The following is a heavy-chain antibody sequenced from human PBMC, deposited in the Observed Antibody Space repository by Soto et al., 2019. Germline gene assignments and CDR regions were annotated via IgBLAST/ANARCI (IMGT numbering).Heavy chain of an antibody. CDR3: ARGGDIVVVPAAISSGRNWFDP. J-gene: IGHJ5*02. V-gene: IGHV4-34*01. CDR1: GGSFSGYY. D-gene: IGHD2-2*01. CDR2: INHSGST. Sequence: TSETLSLTCAVYGGSFSGYYWSWIRQPPGKGLEWIGEINHSGSTNYNPSLKSRVTISVDTSKNQFSLKLSSVTAADTAVYYCARGGDIVVVPAAISSGRNWFDPWGQGTLVTVSS.